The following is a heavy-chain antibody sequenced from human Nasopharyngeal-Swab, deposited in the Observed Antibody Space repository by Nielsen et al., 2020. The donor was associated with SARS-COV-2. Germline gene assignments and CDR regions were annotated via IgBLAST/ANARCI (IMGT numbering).Heavy chain of an antibody. Sequence: ASVKVSCKASGYTFTELSMHWVRQAPGKGLEWMGGFDPEDGETIYAQKFQGRVTMTEDTSTDTAYMELSSLRSEDTAVYYCATGVIAARLLYYYGMDVWGQGTTVTVSS. CDR3: ATGVIAARLLYYYGMDV. J-gene: IGHJ6*02. CDR2: FDPEDGET. V-gene: IGHV1-24*01. CDR1: GYTFTELS. D-gene: IGHD6-6*01.